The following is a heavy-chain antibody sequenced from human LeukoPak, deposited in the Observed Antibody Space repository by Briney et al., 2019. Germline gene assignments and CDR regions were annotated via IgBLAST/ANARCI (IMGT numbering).Heavy chain of an antibody. J-gene: IGHJ2*01. V-gene: IGHV3-48*03. CDR2: ISSSGSTI. CDR1: GFTFSNYD. CDR3: ARSADYWYFDL. Sequence: GGSLRLSCAASGFTFSNYDMNWVHQAPGKGLEWVSYISSSGSTIYYADSVKGRFTISRDNAKNSLYLQMNSLRAEDTAVYYCARSADYWYFDLWGRGTLVTVSS.